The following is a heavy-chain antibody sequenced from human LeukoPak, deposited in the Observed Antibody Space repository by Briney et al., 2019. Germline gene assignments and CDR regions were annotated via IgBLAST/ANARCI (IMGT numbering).Heavy chain of an antibody. Sequence: SETLSLTYAVYGGSFWGYYWIWISQPPAKGLEWIGEINHSGSTNYNPSLKSRVTTSVDTSKNQFSLKLSSVTAADTAVYYCARGGGYLNWFDPWGQGTLVTVSS. CDR3: ARGGGYLNWFDP. J-gene: IGHJ5*02. CDR1: GGSFWGYY. V-gene: IGHV4-34*01. CDR2: INHSGST. D-gene: IGHD2-15*01.